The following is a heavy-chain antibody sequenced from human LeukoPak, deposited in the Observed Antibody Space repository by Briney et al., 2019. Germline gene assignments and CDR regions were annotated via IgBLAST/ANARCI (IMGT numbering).Heavy chain of an antibody. CDR1: GGTFSSYA. CDR2: INPSGGST. J-gene: IGHJ4*02. CDR3: ARAHSGSYSH. V-gene: IGHV1-46*01. D-gene: IGHD1-26*01. Sequence: GASVKVSCKASGGTFSSYAISWVRQAPGQGLEWMGIINPSGGSTSYAQKFQGRVTMTRDTSTSTVYMELSSLRSEDTAVYYCARAHSGSYSHWGQGTLVTVSS.